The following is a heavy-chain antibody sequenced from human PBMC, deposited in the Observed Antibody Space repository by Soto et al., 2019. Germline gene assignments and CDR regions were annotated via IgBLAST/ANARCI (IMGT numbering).Heavy chain of an antibody. CDR2: TYYRSKWYN. V-gene: IGHV6-1*01. D-gene: IGHD3-22*01. J-gene: IGHJ4*02. CDR3: ARTQYYYDSSGYYSIYFDY. Sequence: SPTLSLTCAISGDSVSSNSAAWNWIRQSPSRGLEWLGRTYYRSKWYNDYAVSVKSRITINPDTSKNQFSLQLNSVTPEDTAVYYCARTQYYYDSSGYYSIYFDYWGQGTLVTVSS. CDR1: GDSVSSNSAA.